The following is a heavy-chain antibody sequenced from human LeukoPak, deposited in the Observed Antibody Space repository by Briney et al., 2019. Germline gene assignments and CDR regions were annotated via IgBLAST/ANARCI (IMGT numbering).Heavy chain of an antibody. V-gene: IGHV4-39*07. CDR3: ARLVATTLSFDY. J-gene: IGHJ4*02. Sequence: SETLSLTCTVSGGSISSSSYYWGWIRQPPGKGLEWIGSIYYSGSTYYNPSLKSRVTISVDTSKNQFSLKLSSVTAADTAVYYCARLVATTLSFDYWGQGTLATVSS. D-gene: IGHD5-12*01. CDR1: GGSISSSSYY. CDR2: IYYSGST.